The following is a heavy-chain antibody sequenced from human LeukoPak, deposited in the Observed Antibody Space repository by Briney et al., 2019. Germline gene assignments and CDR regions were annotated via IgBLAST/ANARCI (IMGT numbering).Heavy chain of an antibody. CDR2: IYYSGST. D-gene: IGHD3-3*01. Sequence: SETLSLTCTVSGGSISSGGYYWSWIRQPPGKGLEWIGYIYYSGSTNYNPSLKSRVTISVDTSKNQFSLKLSSVTAADTAVYYCARGGRDFWSGPQYDYWGQGTLVTVSS. CDR1: GGSISSGGYY. J-gene: IGHJ4*02. V-gene: IGHV4-61*08. CDR3: ARGGRDFWSGPQYDY.